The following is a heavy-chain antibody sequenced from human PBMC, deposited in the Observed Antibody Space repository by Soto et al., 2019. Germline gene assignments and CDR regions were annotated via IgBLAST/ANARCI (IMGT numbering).Heavy chain of an antibody. D-gene: IGHD4-17*01. Sequence: EVQLVESGGGLVKPGGSLRLSCAASGFTFSSYSMNWVRQAPGKGLEWVSSISSSSSYIYYADSVKGRFTISRDNAKNALYLQMNSLRADDTAVYYCASHGYCDYGRFDYWGQGTLVTVSS. V-gene: IGHV3-21*01. CDR2: ISSSSSYI. CDR1: GFTFSSYS. J-gene: IGHJ4*02. CDR3: ASHGYCDYGRFDY.